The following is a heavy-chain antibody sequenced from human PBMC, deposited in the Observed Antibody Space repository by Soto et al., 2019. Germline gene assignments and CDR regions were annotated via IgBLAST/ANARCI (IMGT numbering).Heavy chain of an antibody. Sequence: QVQLLESGPGLVKPSETLSLTCSVSLDSISNSYWTWIRQPAGKGLEWIGHIYSSGNANYNPSLTSRVTMSLDTSKNQFSLSLKSVTAADTAIYYCAKGRGLYSDNYFDPWGQGTQVTVSS. CDR1: LDSISNSY. CDR2: IYSSGNA. V-gene: IGHV4-4*07. D-gene: IGHD2-15*01. J-gene: IGHJ5*02. CDR3: AKGRGLYSDNYFDP.